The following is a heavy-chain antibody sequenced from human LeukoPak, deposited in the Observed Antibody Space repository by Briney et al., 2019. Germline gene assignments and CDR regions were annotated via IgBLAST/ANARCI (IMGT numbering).Heavy chain of an antibody. CDR1: GFTFSSYA. V-gene: IGHV3-30-3*01. Sequence: GGSLRLSCAASGFTFSSYAMHWVHQAPGKGLEWVAVISYDGSNKYYADSVKGRFTISRDNSKNTLYLQMNSLRAEDTAVYYCARGKGFYYYGMDVWGQGTTVTVSS. CDR3: ARGKGFYYYGMDV. CDR2: ISYDGSNK. J-gene: IGHJ6*02.